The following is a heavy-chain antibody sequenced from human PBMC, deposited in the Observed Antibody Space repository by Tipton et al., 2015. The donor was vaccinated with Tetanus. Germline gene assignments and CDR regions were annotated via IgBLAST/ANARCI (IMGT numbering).Heavy chain of an antibody. D-gene: IGHD5/OR15-5a*01. CDR1: GFTFSSYW. CDR2: IKQDGSEK. CDR3: AKAVSYYGMDV. V-gene: IGHV3-7*03. Sequence: SLRLSCAASGFTFSSYWMSWVRQAPGKGLEWVANIKQDGSEKNHVDSVKGRFTISRDNAKNSLYLQMNSLRAEDTALYYCAKAVSYYGMDVWGQGTTVTVSS. J-gene: IGHJ6*02.